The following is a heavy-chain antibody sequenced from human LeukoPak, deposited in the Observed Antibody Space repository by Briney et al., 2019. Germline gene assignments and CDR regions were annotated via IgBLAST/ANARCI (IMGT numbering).Heavy chain of an antibody. CDR1: GYSISSGYY. D-gene: IGHD4-17*01. CDR3: ARGDQTTGPDY. CDR2: IYHSGST. V-gene: IGHV4-38-2*02. Sequence: SETLSLTCTVSGYSISSGYYWGWIRQPPGKGLEWIGSIYHSGSTYYNPSLKSRVTISVDTSKNQFSLKLSSVTAADTAVYYCARGDQTTGPDYWGQGTLVTVSS. J-gene: IGHJ4*02.